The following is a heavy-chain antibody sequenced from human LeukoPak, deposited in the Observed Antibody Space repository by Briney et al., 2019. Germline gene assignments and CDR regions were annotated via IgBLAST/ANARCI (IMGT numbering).Heavy chain of an antibody. D-gene: IGHD2-8*02. V-gene: IGHV4-34*01. Sequence: SETLSLTCAVYGGSFSGYYWSWIRQPPGKGLEWIGEINHSGSTNYNPSLKSRVTISVDTPKNQFSLKLSSVTAADTAVYYCAQTTRTGRVDPWGQGTLVTVSS. CDR1: GGSFSGYY. CDR3: AQTTRTGRVDP. J-gene: IGHJ5*02. CDR2: INHSGST.